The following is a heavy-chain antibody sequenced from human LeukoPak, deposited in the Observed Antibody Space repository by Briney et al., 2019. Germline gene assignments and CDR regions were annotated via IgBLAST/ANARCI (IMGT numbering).Heavy chain of an antibody. Sequence: GGSLRLSCAASGFTFSSYAMHWVRQAPGKGLEYVSVISSNGGSTYYSNSVKGRFTISRGNSKNTLYLQMNSLRAKDTAVYYCAKGRRYNILTGYYVSEVDPWGQGTLVTVSS. D-gene: IGHD3-9*01. CDR1: GFTFSSYA. J-gene: IGHJ5*02. CDR2: ISSNGGST. V-gene: IGHV3-64*01. CDR3: AKGRRYNILTGYYVSEVDP.